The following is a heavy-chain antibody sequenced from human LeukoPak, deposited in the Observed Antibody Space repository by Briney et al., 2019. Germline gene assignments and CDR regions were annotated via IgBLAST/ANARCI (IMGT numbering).Heavy chain of an antibody. D-gene: IGHD1-26*01. CDR3: AKDRPPPNSGSYSSDY. V-gene: IGHV3-23*01. CDR2: ISGSGGST. J-gene: IGHJ4*02. CDR1: GFTFSSYA. Sequence: GGSLRLSCAASGFTFSSYAMSWVRQAPGKGLEWVSAISGSGGSTYYADSVKGRFTISRDNSKNTLYLQMNSLRAEDTAVYYCAKDRPPPNSGSYSSDYWGQGTLVTVSS.